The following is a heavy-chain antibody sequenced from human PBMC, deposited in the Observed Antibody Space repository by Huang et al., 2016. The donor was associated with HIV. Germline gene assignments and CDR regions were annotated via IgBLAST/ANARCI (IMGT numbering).Heavy chain of an antibody. V-gene: IGHV1-18*01. CDR3: ARGGGIQLWLLGYYYMDV. D-gene: IGHD5-18*01. Sequence: QVQLVQSGAEVKKPGASVKVSCKASGYTFSSFGISWVRQAPGQGVEWVGWIRVYNGNTKFAQKFQGRLTMTTDTSTSTAYMELRSLRSDDTAVYYCARGGGIQLWLLGYYYMDVWGNGTTVTVSS. CDR2: IRVYNGNT. J-gene: IGHJ6*03. CDR1: GYTFSSFG.